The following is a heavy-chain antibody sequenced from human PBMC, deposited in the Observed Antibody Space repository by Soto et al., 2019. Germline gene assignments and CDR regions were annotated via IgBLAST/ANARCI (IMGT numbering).Heavy chain of an antibody. CDR3: ARDTAMVTGYYYYYGMDV. J-gene: IGHJ6*02. V-gene: IGHV1-18*01. CDR2: ISAYNGNT. D-gene: IGHD5-18*01. CDR1: GYTFTSYG. Sequence: ASVKVSCKASGYTFTSYGISWVRQAPGQGLEWMGWISAYNGNTNYAQKFQGRVTMTTDTSTSTAYMELRSLRSDDTAVYYCARDTAMVTGYYYYYGMDVWGQGTTVTVSS.